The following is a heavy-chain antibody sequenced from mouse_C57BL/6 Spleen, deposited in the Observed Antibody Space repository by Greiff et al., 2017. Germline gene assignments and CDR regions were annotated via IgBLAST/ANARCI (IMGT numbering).Heavy chain of an antibody. Sequence: VQRVESGAELARPGASVKLSCKASGYTFTSYGISWVKQRTGQGLEWIGEIYPRSGNTYYNEKFKGKATLTADKSSSTAYMELRSLTSEDSAVYFCARSDDGFYYFDYWGQGTTLTVSS. V-gene: IGHV1-81*01. J-gene: IGHJ2*01. CDR2: IYPRSGNT. CDR1: GYTFTSYG. CDR3: ARSDDGFYYFDY. D-gene: IGHD2-3*01.